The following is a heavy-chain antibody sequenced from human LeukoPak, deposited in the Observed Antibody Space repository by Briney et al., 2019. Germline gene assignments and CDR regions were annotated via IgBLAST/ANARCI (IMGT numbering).Heavy chain of an antibody. J-gene: IGHJ6*02. V-gene: IGHV1-2*02. CDR1: GYTFTGYY. Sequence: ASVKVSCKASGYTFTGYYMHWVRQAPGQGLEWMGWINPNSGGTNYAQKFQGRVTMTRDTSISTAYMELSRLRSDDTAVYYRARSGGITKGMDVWGQGTTVTVSS. CDR2: INPNSGGT. D-gene: IGHD3-3*01. CDR3: ARSGGITKGMDV.